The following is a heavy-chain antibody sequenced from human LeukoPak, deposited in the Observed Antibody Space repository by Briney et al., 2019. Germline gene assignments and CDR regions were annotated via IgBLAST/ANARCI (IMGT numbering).Heavy chain of an antibody. V-gene: IGHV3-74*01. J-gene: IGHJ3*02. CDR3: VREYSSSSGRAFDM. CDR2: ISTDGSST. Sequence: GGSLRLSCAASGFTFSSYWMHWVRQAPGKGLVWVSRISTDGSSTNSADSVRGRLTISRDNAKNTLYLQMNSLRAEDTAVYYCVREYSSSSGRAFDMWGQGTMVTVSP. D-gene: IGHD6-6*01. CDR1: GFTFSSYW.